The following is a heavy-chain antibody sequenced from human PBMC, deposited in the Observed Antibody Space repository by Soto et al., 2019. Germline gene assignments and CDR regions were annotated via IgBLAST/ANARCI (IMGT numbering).Heavy chain of an antibody. CDR3: ANGITMVRGVDY. CDR2: ISGSGGST. Sequence: EVQLSESGGGLVQPGRSLRLSCAASGFTFSSYAMSWVRQAPGKGLEWVSAISGSGGSTYYADSVKGRFTISRDNSKNTLYLQMNSLRAEDTAVYYCANGITMVRGVDYWGQGTLVTVSS. V-gene: IGHV3-23*01. CDR1: GFTFSSYA. J-gene: IGHJ4*02. D-gene: IGHD3-10*01.